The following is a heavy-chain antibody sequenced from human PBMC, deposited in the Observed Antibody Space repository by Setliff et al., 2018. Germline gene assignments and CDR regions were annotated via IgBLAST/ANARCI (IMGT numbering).Heavy chain of an antibody. CDR3: ARHRAVAGAYYFDF. V-gene: IGHV4-38-2*01. CDR1: VYSISRDCH. D-gene: IGHD6-19*01. Sequence: SETLSLTCAVSVYSISRDCHWGWIRQPPGKGLEWIGSIHYSGNTYYNASLKGRVTISGDTSKNQFSLKLTAVTAADTAIYYCARHRAVAGAYYFDFWGQGTLVTVSS. J-gene: IGHJ4*02. CDR2: IHYSGNT.